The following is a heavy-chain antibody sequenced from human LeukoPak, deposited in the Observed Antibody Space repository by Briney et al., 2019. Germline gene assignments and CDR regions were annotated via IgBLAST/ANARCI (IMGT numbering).Heavy chain of an antibody. CDR3: TLRGSGSHYEGASVY. V-gene: IGHV3-66*01. CDR2: IYRGGNT. CDR1: GFTVTNDC. J-gene: IGHJ4*02. D-gene: IGHD3-10*01. Sequence: GGSLRLSCAASGFTVTNDCMSWVRQAPGKGLEGVSVIYRGGNTYYADSVQGRFTISRDHSNNTLYLQMNSLRADDTAVYYCTLRGSGSHYEGASVYWGRGTLVTVSS.